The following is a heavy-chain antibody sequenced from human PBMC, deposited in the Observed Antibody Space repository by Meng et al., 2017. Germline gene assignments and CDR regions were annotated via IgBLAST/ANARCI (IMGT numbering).Heavy chain of an antibody. CDR3: ARGGYSSGWPYFDY. Sequence: QGQLGEAGGGLVKPGGSLRLSCAAAGFTFSDYYMSWIRQAPGKGLEWVSYISSSGSTIYYADSVKGQFTISRDNAKNTLYLQMNSLRAEDTAVYYCARGGYSSGWPYFDYWGQGTLVTVSS. CDR2: ISSSGSTI. J-gene: IGHJ4*02. V-gene: IGHV3-11*04. CDR1: GFTFSDYY. D-gene: IGHD6-19*01.